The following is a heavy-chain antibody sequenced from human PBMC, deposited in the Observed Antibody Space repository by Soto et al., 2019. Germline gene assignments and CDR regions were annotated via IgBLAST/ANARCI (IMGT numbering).Heavy chain of an antibody. Sequence: SETLSLTCTVSGGSISSYYWSWIRQPPGKGLEWIGYIYYSGSTNYNPSLKSRVTISVDTSKNQFSLKLSSVTAADTAVYYCASTIAGANQGPYYFDYWGQGTLVTVSS. CDR3: ASTIAGANQGPYYFDY. CDR1: GGSISSYY. V-gene: IGHV4-59*01. J-gene: IGHJ4*02. CDR2: IYYSGST. D-gene: IGHD1-26*01.